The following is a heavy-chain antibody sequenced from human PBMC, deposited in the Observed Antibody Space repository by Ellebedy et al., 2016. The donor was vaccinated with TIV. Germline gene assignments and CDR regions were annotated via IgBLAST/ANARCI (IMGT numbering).Heavy chain of an antibody. J-gene: IGHJ6*02. CDR1: GYSFTSYW. CDR2: IDPSDSYT. D-gene: IGHD2-2*01. Sequence: KVSCXGSGYSFTSYWISWVRQMPGKGLEWMGRIDPSDSYTNYSPSFQGHVTISADKSISTAYLQWSSLKASDTAMYYCARGADIVVVSTSGMDVWGQGTTVTVSS. CDR3: ARGADIVVVSTSGMDV. V-gene: IGHV5-10-1*01.